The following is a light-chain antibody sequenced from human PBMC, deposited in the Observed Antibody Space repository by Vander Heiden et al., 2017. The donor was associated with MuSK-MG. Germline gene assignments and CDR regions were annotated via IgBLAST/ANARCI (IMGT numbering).Light chain of an antibody. V-gene: IGKV1-33*01. CDR2: DAS. CDR3: QRYDNLRQT. CDR1: QDISNY. Sequence: DIQMTQSPSSLSASVGDRVTITCQASQDISNYLNWYQQKPGKAPKLLIYDASNLETGVPSRFSGSGSGTDFTFTISSLHPEDITTYYCQRYDNLRQTFGGGTKVEIK. J-gene: IGKJ4*01.